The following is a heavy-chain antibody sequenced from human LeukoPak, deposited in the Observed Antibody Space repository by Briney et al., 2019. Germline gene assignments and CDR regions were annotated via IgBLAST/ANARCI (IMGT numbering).Heavy chain of an antibody. D-gene: IGHD3-9*01. CDR2: ISGSGGST. CDR3: ANGILNYDILTGYGSIDY. V-gene: IGHV3-23*01. J-gene: IGHJ4*02. Sequence: GGSLGLSCAASGFTFSSYAMSWVRQAPGKGLEWVSAISGSGGSTYYADSGKGRFTISRDNSKNTLYLQMNSLRAEDTAVYYCANGILNYDILTGYGSIDYWGQGTLVPVSS. CDR1: GFTFSSYA.